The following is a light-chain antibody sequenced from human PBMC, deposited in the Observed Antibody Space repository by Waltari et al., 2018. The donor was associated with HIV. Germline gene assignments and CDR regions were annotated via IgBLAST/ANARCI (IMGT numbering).Light chain of an antibody. Sequence: QSGLTQPASVSGSPGQPLTISCTGTTSDVGGYNYVSLYQQHPGKAPKLIIYEVSNRPSGVSNRFSGSKSGNTASLTISGLQPEDETDYYCSSFSSSSTPYVFGTGTKVTVL. J-gene: IGLJ1*01. V-gene: IGLV2-14*01. CDR3: SSFSSSSTPYV. CDR2: EVS. CDR1: TSDVGGYNY.